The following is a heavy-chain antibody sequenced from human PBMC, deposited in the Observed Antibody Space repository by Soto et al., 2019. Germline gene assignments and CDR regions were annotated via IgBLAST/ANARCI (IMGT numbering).Heavy chain of an antibody. Sequence: SETLSLTCTVSGGSISSYYWSWIRQPPGKGLEWIGYIYYSGSTNYNPSLKSRVTISVDTSKNQFSLKLSSVTAADTAVYYCARDQRGRSSTSCYFSYYYYYGMDVWGQGTTVTVSS. CDR2: IYYSGST. V-gene: IGHV4-59*01. J-gene: IGHJ6*02. CDR3: ARDQRGRSSTSCYFSYYYYYGMDV. D-gene: IGHD2-2*01. CDR1: GGSISSYY.